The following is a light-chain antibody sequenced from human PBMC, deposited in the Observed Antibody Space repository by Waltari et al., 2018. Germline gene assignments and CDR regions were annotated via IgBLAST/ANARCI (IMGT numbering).Light chain of an antibody. CDR2: HAS. CDR1: QSISPY. Sequence: SCRASQSISPYLAWSQQKPGQAPRLLIYHASSRATDIPDRFSGSGSGTDFSLTISSLEPEDFAVYYCQHYVNLPATFGQGTKVEI. V-gene: IGKV3D-20*02. J-gene: IGKJ1*01. CDR3: QHYVNLPAT.